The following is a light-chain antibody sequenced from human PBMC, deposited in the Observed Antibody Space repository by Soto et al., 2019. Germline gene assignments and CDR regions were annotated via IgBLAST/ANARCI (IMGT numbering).Light chain of an antibody. CDR3: AAWDDRLNGPV. J-gene: IGLJ1*01. CDR1: SSNIGSNT. CDR2: SNN. Sequence: QSVMTQPPSGSGTPGQRVTISCAGSSSNIGSNTVNWYQQLPGTAPKLLIYSNNQRPSGVPDRFSGSKSGTSASLAISGLQSEDEADYYCAAWDDRLNGPVLGTGTKVTVL. V-gene: IGLV1-44*01.